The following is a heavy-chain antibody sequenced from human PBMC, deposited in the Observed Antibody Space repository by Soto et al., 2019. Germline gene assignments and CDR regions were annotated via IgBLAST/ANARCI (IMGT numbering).Heavy chain of an antibody. Sequence: GESLKISCAASGFTFSSYWMHWVRQAPGKGLVWVSRINSDGSSTSYADSVKGRFTISRDNAKNTLYLQMNSLRAEDTAVYYCARGIDSVYYYYGMDVWGQGTTVTVSS. CDR2: INSDGSST. CDR3: ARGIDSVYYYYGMDV. CDR1: GFTFSSYW. V-gene: IGHV3-74*01. D-gene: IGHD2-15*01. J-gene: IGHJ6*02.